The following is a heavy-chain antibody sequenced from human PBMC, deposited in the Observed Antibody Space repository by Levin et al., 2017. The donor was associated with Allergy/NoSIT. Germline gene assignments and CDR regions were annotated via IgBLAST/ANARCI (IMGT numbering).Heavy chain of an antibody. CDR3: ARLLGYCSSTSCPEDY. CDR2: IYYSGST. D-gene: IGHD2-2*01. V-gene: IGHV4-39*01. CDR1: GGSISSSSYY. Sequence: PSETLSLTCTVSGGSISSSSYYWGWIRQPPGKGLEWIGSIYYSGSTYYNPSLKSRVTISVDTSKNQFSLKLSSVTAADTAVYYCARLLGYCSSTSCPEDYWGQGTLVTVSS. J-gene: IGHJ4*02.